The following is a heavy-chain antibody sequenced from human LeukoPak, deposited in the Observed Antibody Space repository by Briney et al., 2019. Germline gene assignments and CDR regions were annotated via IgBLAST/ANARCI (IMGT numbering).Heavy chain of an antibody. CDR1: GFTVSSNY. CDR2: THSGGTT. CDR3: ARATLGRDGFDY. V-gene: IGHV3-53*01. J-gene: IGHJ4*02. Sequence: GGSLRLSCAASGFTVSSNYMTWVRQAPGKGLDWVSITHSGGTTYYADSVKGRFTISRDNSKNTLYLQMNSLRAEDTAVYYCARATLGRDGFDYWGQGTLVTVSS.